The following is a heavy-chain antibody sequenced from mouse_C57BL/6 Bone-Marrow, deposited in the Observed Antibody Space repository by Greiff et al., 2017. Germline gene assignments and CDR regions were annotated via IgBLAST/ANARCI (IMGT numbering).Heavy chain of an antibody. D-gene: IGHD2-2*01. CDR3: ARNLWFLYYAMDY. CDR1: GFSLTSYG. J-gene: IGHJ4*01. V-gene: IGHV2-2*01. Sequence: VMLVESGPGLVQPSQSLSITCTVSGFSLTSYGVHWVRQSPGKGLEWLGVIWSGGSTDYNAAFISRLSIGKDNSKSQVFFKMNSLQADDTAIYYCARNLWFLYYAMDYWGQGTSVTVSS. CDR2: IWSGGST.